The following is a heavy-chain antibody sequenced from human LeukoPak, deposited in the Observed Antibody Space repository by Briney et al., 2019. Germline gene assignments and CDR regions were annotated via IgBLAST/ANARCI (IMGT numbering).Heavy chain of an antibody. CDR1: GFTFSSYA. J-gene: IGHJ4*02. Sequence: PGGSLRLSCAASGFTFSSYAMSWVRQAPGKGLEWVSGISTSGGSSSYAGSVKGRFTISRDNPRNTLYMQMNSLRAEDTALYYCAIMHPYYDGSGYWVQWGQRTLVTVSS. V-gene: IGHV3-23*01. CDR3: AIMHPYYDGSGYWVQ. CDR2: ISTSGGSS. D-gene: IGHD3-22*01.